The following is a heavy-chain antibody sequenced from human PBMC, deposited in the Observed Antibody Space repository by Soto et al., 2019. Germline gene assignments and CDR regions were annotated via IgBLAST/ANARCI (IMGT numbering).Heavy chain of an antibody. J-gene: IGHJ6*03. CDR1: GGSISSSSYY. V-gene: IGHV4-39*01. D-gene: IGHD2-2*01. Sequence: QLQLQESGPGLVKPSETLSLTCTVSGGSISSSSYYWGWIRQPPGKGLEWIGSIYYSGSTYYNPSLKSRVTISVATSKNQFSLKLSSVTAADTAVYYCASSGYCSSTSCHYYYYMDVWGKGTTVTVSS. CDR2: IYYSGST. CDR3: ASSGYCSSTSCHYYYYMDV.